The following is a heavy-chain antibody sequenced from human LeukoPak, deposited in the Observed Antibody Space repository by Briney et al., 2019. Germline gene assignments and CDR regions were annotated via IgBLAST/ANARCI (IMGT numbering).Heavy chain of an antibody. J-gene: IGHJ4*02. CDR1: GFTFDDYA. CDR2: ISWNSGSI. Sequence: SGGSLRLSCAASGFTFDDYAMHWVRQAPGKGLEWVSGISWNSGSIGYADSVKGRFTISRDNAKNSLYLQMDSLRAEDTALYYCAKLHSGYDYYFDYWGQGTLVTVSS. D-gene: IGHD5-12*01. CDR3: AKLHSGYDYYFDY. V-gene: IGHV3-9*01.